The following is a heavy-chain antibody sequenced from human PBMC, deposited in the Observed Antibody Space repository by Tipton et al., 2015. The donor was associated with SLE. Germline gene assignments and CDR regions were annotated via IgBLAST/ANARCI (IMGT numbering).Heavy chain of an antibody. CDR1: GASISSSDYS. CDR3: ARLVGGYAR. D-gene: IGHD5-12*01. Sequence: TLSLTCNVSGASISSSDYSWGWMRPPPGEGLEWIGTIYYNGGTHSNPSLKSRVSISVDTSKNQLSLKLISVTAADTAVYFCARLVGGYARWGQGTLVTVSS. J-gene: IGHJ4*02. CDR2: IYYNGGT. V-gene: IGHV4-39*01.